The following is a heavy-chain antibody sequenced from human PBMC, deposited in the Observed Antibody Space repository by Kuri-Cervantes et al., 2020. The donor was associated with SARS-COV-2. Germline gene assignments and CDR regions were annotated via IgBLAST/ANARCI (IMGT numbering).Heavy chain of an antibody. CDR2: ISTSSSYT. J-gene: IGHJ5*02. CDR1: GFTFSSYS. CDR3: AKGCGYYGAWDWFDP. Sequence: GESLKISCAASGFTFSSYSMNWVRQAPGKGLEWVSSISTSSSYTYYADSVKGRFTISRDNAKNSLYLQMNSLRAEDTAVYYCAKGCGYYGAWDWFDPWGQGTLVTVSS. D-gene: IGHD3-3*01. V-gene: IGHV3-21*01.